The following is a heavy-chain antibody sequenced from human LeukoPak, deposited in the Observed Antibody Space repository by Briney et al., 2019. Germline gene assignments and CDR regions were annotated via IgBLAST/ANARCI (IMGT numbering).Heavy chain of an antibody. V-gene: IGHV3-11*01. D-gene: IGHD3-9*01. CDR2: ISSSGSTI. CDR1: GFTFSDYY. CDR3: ARNSDYDILTGSPNRFDY. J-gene: IGHJ4*02. Sequence: GGSLRLSCAASGFTFSDYYMSWIRQAPGKGLEWVSYISSSGSTIYYAGSVKGRFTISRDNAKNSLYLQMNSLRAEDTAVYYCARNSDYDILTGSPNRFDYWGQGTLVTVSS.